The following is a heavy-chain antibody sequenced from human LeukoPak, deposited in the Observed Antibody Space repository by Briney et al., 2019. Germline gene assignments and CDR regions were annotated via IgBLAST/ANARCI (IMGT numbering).Heavy chain of an antibody. V-gene: IGHV1-2*02. CDR1: GYTFTGKF. CDR2: IDLNSGGT. CDR3: SRDREGLDYFDY. J-gene: IGHJ4*02. Sequence: GASVKVSCKSSGYTFTGKFIHWVRQAPGQGLEWMGWIDLNSGGTDYAKKFRGRASMTSDTSTSTAYRDLSRLVSDATAVIFCSRDREGLDYFDYWGQGTLVTVSS.